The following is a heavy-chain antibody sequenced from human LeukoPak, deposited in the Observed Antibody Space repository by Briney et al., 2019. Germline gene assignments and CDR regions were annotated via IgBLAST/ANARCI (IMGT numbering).Heavy chain of an antibody. CDR3: VRASCSLNSCSVDY. V-gene: IGHV3-48*04. D-gene: IGHD1/OR15-1a*01. J-gene: IGHJ4*02. Sequence: GGSLRLSCAASGFTFRSHNMNWVRQAPGKGLEWVAYISSISGTRFYADSVKGRATISRDDAKSSLFLQMHSLRAEDTAVYYFVRASCSLNSCSVDYSGQGSLFVVSS. CDR1: GFTFRSHN. CDR2: ISSISGTR.